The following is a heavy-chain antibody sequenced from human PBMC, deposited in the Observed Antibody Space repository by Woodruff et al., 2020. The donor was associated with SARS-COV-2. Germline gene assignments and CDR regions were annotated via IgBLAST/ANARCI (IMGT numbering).Heavy chain of an antibody. D-gene: IGHD6-13*01. Sequence: LLYGDDDKRYSPSLKSRLTITKDTSKNQVVLTMTNMDPVDTATYYCAHRGLSIAAAAFDIWGQGTMVTVSS. CDR2: LYGDDDK. J-gene: IGHJ3*02. CDR3: AHRGLSIAAAAFDI. V-gene: IGHV2-5*02.